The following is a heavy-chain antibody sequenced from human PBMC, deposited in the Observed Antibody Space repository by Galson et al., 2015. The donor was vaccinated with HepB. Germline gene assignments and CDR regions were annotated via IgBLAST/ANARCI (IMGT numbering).Heavy chain of an antibody. CDR1: GDSVSSNSAA. D-gene: IGHD3-22*01. CDR3: AREDYYDSSGYYSRYNYYYGMDV. V-gene: IGHV6-1*01. J-gene: IGHJ6*02. Sequence: CAISGDSVSSNSAAWNWIRQSPSRGLEWLGRTYYRSKWYNDYAVSVKSRITINPDTSKNQFSLQLNSVTPEGTAVYYCAREDYYDSSGYYSRYNYYYGMDVWGQGTTVTVSS. CDR2: TYYRSKWYN.